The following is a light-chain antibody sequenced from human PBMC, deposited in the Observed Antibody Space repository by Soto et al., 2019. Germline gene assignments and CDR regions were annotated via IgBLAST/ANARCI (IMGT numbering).Light chain of an antibody. Sequence: EIVLRQSPGTLSLSPGERATLSCRASQSVSSNYLAWYQQKPGQAPRLLIYGASSRATGIPDRFSGSGSGTDFILTISSLEPEDFALYYWQQYGTSPRTFGQGTKVDIK. V-gene: IGKV3-20*01. CDR2: GAS. CDR3: QQYGTSPRT. J-gene: IGKJ1*01. CDR1: QSVSSNY.